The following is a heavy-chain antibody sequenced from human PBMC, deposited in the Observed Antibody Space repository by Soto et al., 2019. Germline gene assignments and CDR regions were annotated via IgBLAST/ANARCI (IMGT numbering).Heavy chain of an antibody. J-gene: IGHJ4*02. D-gene: IGHD5-18*01. CDR2: IYYSGST. CDR3: ARRGGGYSYGYVGYFDY. V-gene: IGHV4-39*01. Sequence: QLQLQESGPGLVKPSETLSLTCTVSGGSISSSSYYWGWIRQPPGKGLEWIGSIYYSGSTYYNPSLKSRVTMSVDTSKNHFSLKLSSVTAADTAVYYCARRGGGYSYGYVGYFDYWGQGTLVTVSS. CDR1: GGSISSSSYY.